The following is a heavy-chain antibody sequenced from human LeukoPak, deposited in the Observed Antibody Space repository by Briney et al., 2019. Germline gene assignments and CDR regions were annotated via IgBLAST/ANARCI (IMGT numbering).Heavy chain of an antibody. CDR2: ISGSGGST. CDR1: GFTFSSYA. J-gene: IGHJ4*02. D-gene: IGHD2-2*01. V-gene: IGHV3-23*01. Sequence: PGGSLRLSCAASGFTFSSYAMSWVRQAPGKGLEWVSAISGSGGSTYYADSVKGRFTISRDNSKNTLYLQMNSLRAEDTAVYYCAKPRVVVPAAITDYWGQGTLVTVSS. CDR3: AKPRVVVPAAITDY.